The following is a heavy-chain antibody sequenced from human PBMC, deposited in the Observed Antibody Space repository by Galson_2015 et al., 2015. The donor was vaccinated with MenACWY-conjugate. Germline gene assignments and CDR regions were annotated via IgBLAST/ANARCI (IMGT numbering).Heavy chain of an antibody. CDR3: ARAPTAADYGGNSGWYFDL. Sequence: SLRLSCAASGFTFSSYWMHWVRQAPGKGLVWVSRINSDGSSTSYADSVKGRFTISRDNAKNTLYLQMNSLRAEDTAVYYCARAPTAADYGGNSGWYFDLWGRGTLVTVSS. CDR1: GFTFSSYW. D-gene: IGHD4-23*01. V-gene: IGHV3-74*01. CDR2: INSDGSST. J-gene: IGHJ2*01.